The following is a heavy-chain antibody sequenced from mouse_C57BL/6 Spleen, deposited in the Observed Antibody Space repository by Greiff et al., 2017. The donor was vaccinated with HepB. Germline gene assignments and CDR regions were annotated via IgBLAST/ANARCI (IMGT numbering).Heavy chain of an antibody. D-gene: IGHD2-4*01. V-gene: IGHV3-6*01. J-gene: IGHJ4*01. Sequence: DVQLQESGPGLVKPSQSLSLTCSVTGYSITSGYYWNWIRQFPGNKLEWMGYISYDGSNNYNPSLKNRISITRDTSKNQFFLKLNSVTTEDTATYYCAREDYDYDEAAMDYWGQGTSVTVSS. CDR3: AREDYDYDEAAMDY. CDR2: ISYDGSN. CDR1: GYSITSGYY.